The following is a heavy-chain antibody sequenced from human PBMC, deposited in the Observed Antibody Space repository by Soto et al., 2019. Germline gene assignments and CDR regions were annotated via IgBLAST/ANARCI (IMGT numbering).Heavy chain of an antibody. Sequence: SGPTLVNPTQTLTLTCSFSGFSLSVYGVRVIWFRQPPGETPEWLALIHWNDDKCYSPYLKSRLTITKDTSKNQVVLTLTNLDPLDTGTYFCAHTKDSSGFLTSWGQGILVTVSS. CDR3: AHTKDSSGFLTS. V-gene: IGHV2-5*01. D-gene: IGHD3-22*01. CDR1: GFSLSVYGVR. CDR2: IHWNDDK. J-gene: IGHJ5*02.